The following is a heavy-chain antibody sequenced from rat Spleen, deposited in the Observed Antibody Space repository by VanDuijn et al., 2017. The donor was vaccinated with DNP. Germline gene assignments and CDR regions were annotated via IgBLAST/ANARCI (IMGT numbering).Heavy chain of an antibody. Sequence: QVQLKESGPGLVQPSQTLSLTCTVSGFSLTNYGVNWVRQPPGKGLEWIAAISSGGNTYSNSALRSRLTITRDTSKSQVFLKMNSLQTEDTAIYFCTNLANSAWGQGASVTVSS. J-gene: IGHJ4*01. D-gene: IGHD5-1*01. CDR2: ISSGGNT. CDR3: TNLANSA. CDR1: GFSLTNYG. V-gene: IGHV2S12*01.